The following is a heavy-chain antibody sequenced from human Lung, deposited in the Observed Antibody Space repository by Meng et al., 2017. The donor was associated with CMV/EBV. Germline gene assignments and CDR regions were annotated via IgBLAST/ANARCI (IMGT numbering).Heavy chain of an antibody. Sequence: QLQLQESGPGLVKPSEXLSLTCSVSGGSISSSSYYWGWIRQPPGKGMEWIGSIYYSGGTFYNPSLKSRVTISVDTSKNQFSLKLSSVTAADTAVYYCARDHLRGSYYPEYFQHWGQGTLVTVSS. CDR2: IYYSGGT. V-gene: IGHV4-39*07. J-gene: IGHJ1*01. D-gene: IGHD1-26*01. CDR3: ARDHLRGSYYPEYFQH. CDR1: GGSISSSSYY.